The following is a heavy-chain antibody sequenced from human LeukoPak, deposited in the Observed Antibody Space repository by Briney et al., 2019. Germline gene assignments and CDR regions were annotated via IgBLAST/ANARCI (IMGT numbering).Heavy chain of an antibody. V-gene: IGHV4-59*01. CDR1: GGSISSYY. D-gene: IGHD1-26*01. CDR3: ARDSGSYKPFDY. CDR2: IYYSGST. J-gene: IGHJ4*02. Sequence: SETLSLTCTVSGGSISSYYWSWIRQPPGKGLEWIGYIYYSGSTNYNPSLKSRVTISEDTSKNQFSLKLSSVTAADTAVYYCARDSGSYKPFDYWGQGTLVTVSS.